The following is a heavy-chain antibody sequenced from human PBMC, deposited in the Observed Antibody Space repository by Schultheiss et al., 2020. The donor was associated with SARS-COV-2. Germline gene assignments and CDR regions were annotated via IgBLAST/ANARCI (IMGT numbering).Heavy chain of an antibody. CDR1: GFTFSSYV. V-gene: IGHV3-53*01. CDR3: AGGGRGWVKDAFDI. CDR2: IYSGGST. D-gene: IGHD6-19*01. J-gene: IGHJ3*02. Sequence: GESLKISCAASGFTFSSYVMHWVRQAPGKGLEWVSVIYSGGSTYYADSVKGRFTISRDNSKNTLYLQMNSLRAEDTAVYYCAGGGRGWVKDAFDIWGHGTMVTVSS.